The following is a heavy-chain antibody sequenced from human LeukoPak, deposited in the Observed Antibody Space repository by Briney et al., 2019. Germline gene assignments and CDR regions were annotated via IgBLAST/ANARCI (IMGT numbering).Heavy chain of an antibody. CDR3: AKDTGYQS. CDR1: GFTLRSFA. D-gene: IGHD2-15*01. Sequence: PRESLRLSCAASGFTLRSFAMSWDRPPPEKGLGWVSAIRDSGVSTYFAASVKGRFTISRDNSKTTLYLQMNSLRAEDTAVYYCAKDTGYQSWGQGTLVTVSS. J-gene: IGHJ4*02. CDR2: IRDSGVST. V-gene: IGHV3-23*01.